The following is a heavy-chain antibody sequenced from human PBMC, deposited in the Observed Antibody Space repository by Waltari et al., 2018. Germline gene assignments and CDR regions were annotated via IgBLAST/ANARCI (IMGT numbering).Heavy chain of an antibody. J-gene: IGHJ6*02. V-gene: IGHV3-21*01. CDR1: GFTFSSYS. D-gene: IGHD6-6*01. Sequence: EVQLVESGGGLVKPGGSLRLSCAASGFTFSSYSMNWVRQAPGRGMEWFASISSSSYIYKGGSVTGRFTISRDNAKNSLYLQMNSLRAEDTAVYYCARDGSSVSHYGMDVWGQGTTVTVSS. CDR2: ISSSSYI. CDR3: ARDGSSVSHYGMDV.